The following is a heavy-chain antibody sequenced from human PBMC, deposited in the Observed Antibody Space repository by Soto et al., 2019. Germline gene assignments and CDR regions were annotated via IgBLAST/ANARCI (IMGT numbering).Heavy chain of an antibody. CDR1: GCTFSYYA. CDR2: ISGSGDSA. V-gene: IGHV3-23*01. CDR3: AKDQSRYSSSWYKWFDS. D-gene: IGHD6-13*01. Sequence: PGGSLRLSCAASGCTFSYYAMNWVRQAPGKGLEWVSAISGSGDSAYYADSVKGRFTISRDNAKNTLYLQMNSLRAEDTAVYYCAKDQSRYSSSWYKWFDSWGQGTLVTVS. J-gene: IGHJ5*01.